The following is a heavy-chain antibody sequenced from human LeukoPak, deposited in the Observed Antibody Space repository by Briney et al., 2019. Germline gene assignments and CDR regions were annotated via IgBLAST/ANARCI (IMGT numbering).Heavy chain of an antibody. CDR3: ARPPSYYYDSSGYYSGYFQH. D-gene: IGHD3-22*01. J-gene: IGHJ1*01. Sequence: GGSLRLSCAASGFTFSSYAMSWVRQAPGKGLEWVSAISGSGGSTYYADSVKGRFTISRDNSKNTLYLQMNSLRAEDTAVYYCARPPSYYYDSSGYYSGYFQHWGQGTLVTVSS. V-gene: IGHV3-23*01. CDR1: GFTFSSYA. CDR2: ISGSGGST.